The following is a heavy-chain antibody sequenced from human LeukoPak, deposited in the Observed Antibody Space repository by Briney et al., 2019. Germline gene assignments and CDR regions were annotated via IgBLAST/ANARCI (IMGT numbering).Heavy chain of an antibody. CDR2: PSGSGDNT. CDR1: GFTFSSYA. CDR3: AIDIIEGWDFDS. D-gene: IGHD2/OR15-2a*01. Sequence: GGSPRLSCAASGFTFSSYAMSWVRQAPGKGLEWVSTPSGSGDNTYYADSVKGRFTISRDNSKSTLYLEMNSLRAEDTAIYYCAIDIIEGWDFDSWGQGTLVTVSS. V-gene: IGHV3-23*01. J-gene: IGHJ4*02.